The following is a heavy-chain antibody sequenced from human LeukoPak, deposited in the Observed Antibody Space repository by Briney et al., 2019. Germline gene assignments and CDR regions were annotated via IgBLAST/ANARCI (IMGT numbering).Heavy chain of an antibody. V-gene: IGHV1-18*01. Sequence: ASVKVSCKASGYTLTSYGISWVRQAPGQGLEWMGWISAYNGNTNYAQKLQGRVTMTTDTSTSTAYMELRSLRSDDTAVYYCAIVLRFLEWSPFDYWGQGTLVTVSS. CDR3: AIVLRFLEWSPFDY. D-gene: IGHD3-3*01. J-gene: IGHJ4*02. CDR2: ISAYNGNT. CDR1: GYTLTSYG.